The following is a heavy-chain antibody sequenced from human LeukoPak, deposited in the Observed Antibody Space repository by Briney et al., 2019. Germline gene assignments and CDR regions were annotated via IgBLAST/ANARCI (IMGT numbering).Heavy chain of an antibody. Sequence: KPSETLSLTCTVSGGSINTGDYYWSWIRQHPGKGLEWIGYICYSGTTYYNPSLKSRVTISVDTSKNQFSLRLSSVTAADTAVYYCARGSLVVPAATYCYYMDVWGKGTTVTVSS. V-gene: IGHV4-61*08. J-gene: IGHJ6*03. CDR2: ICYSGTT. CDR3: ARGSLVVPAATYCYYMDV. CDR1: GGSINTGDYY. D-gene: IGHD2-2*01.